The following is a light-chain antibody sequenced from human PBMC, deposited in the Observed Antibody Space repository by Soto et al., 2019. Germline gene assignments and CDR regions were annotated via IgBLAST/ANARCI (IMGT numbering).Light chain of an antibody. J-gene: IGKJ1*01. CDR2: DAS. Sequence: DIQMTQSPSTLSASVGDRVTITSRASQSISSWLAWYQQKPGKAPKLLIYDASSLESGVPSRLSGSGSGTESTLTISSLQPDDFATYYCQQYNSFMWTFGQGTKVDI. CDR3: QQYNSFMWT. V-gene: IGKV1-5*01. CDR1: QSISSW.